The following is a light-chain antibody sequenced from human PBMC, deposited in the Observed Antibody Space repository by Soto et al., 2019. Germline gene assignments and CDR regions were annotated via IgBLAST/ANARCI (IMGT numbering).Light chain of an antibody. J-gene: IGKJ5*01. Sequence: EIVLTQSPDTLSLSPGERATLSCRASQNFGSSYLAWYQQKRGQAPRFLIYRTSDRANGIPGRFSGSGSGTDFTLTITRLEPEHFAMYDLHQYGSTPITSGHGTRLEIK. CDR3: HQYGSTPIT. CDR2: RTS. V-gene: IGKV3-20*01. CDR1: QNFGSSY.